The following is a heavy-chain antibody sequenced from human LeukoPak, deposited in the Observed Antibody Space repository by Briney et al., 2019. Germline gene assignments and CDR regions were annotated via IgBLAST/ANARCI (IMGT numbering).Heavy chain of an antibody. CDR1: GFTFSSYA. J-gene: IGHJ3*02. D-gene: IGHD6-13*01. CDR2: ITGSSGSAFT. V-gene: IGHV3-23*01. CDR3: AREGQLVLGPRGSRPWDAFDI. Sequence: PGGSLRLSCAASGFTFSSYAMSWVRQAPGKGLEWVSTITGSSGSAFTYYADSVKGRCTVTRDNSKNTLYLQMNSLRAEDTAVYYCAREGQLVLGPRGSRPWDAFDIWGQGTMVTVSS.